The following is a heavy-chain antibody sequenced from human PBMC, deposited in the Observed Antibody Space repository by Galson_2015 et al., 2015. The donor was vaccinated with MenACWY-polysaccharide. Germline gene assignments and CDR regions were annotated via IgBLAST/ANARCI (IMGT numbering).Heavy chain of an antibody. CDR3: ARGGSTYYYGSGTYYKFDS. Sequence: SLRLSCAGSGFTFNNYSMNWVRQGPGKGLQWVSFISSLSSYKYYADSVKGRFSISRDNAKNSVYLQMNSLRAEDTAVYYCARGGSTYYYGSGTYYKFDSWGQGTLVTASS. CDR2: ISSLSSYK. D-gene: IGHD3-10*01. J-gene: IGHJ4*02. V-gene: IGHV3-21*06. CDR1: GFTFNNYS.